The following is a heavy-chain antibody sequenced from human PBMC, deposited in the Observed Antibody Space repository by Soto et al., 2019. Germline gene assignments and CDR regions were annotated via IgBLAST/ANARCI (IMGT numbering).Heavy chain of an antibody. J-gene: IGHJ6*02. V-gene: IGHV4-34*01. D-gene: IGHD2-2*01. CDR2: INHSGST. CDR3: ARGRSWCSSTSCGLLAYYYYYGMDV. CDR1: GGSFSGYY. Sequence: SETLSLTXAVYGGSFSGYYWSWIRQPPGKGLEWIGEINHSGSTNYNPSLKSRVTISVDTSKNQFSLKLSSVIAADKAVYYCARGRSWCSSTSCGLLAYYYYYGMDVWGQGTTVTVSS.